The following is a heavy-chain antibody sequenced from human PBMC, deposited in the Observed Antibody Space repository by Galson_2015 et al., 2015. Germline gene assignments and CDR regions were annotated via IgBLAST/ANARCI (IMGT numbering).Heavy chain of an antibody. J-gene: IGHJ5*02. CDR2: INAKSGGT. CDR3: ATSEGT. CDR1: GYTFTGQF. V-gene: IGHV1-2*06. Sequence: SVKVSCKASGYTFTGQFMHWVRQAPGQGLEWMGRINAKSGGTNYAQKFQGRVTMTRDTSISTAYMELTTLRSDDTAMYYCATSEGTWGQGTLVTVSS.